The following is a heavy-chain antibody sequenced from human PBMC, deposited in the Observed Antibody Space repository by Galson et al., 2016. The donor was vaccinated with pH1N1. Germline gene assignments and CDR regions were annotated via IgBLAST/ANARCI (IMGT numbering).Heavy chain of an antibody. CDR1: RFTFSTYW. D-gene: IGHD3-3*01. V-gene: IGHV3-7*05. Sequence: SLRLSCAASRFTFSTYWMTWVRQAPGKGLEWVANIKQDGSQKYYVDSVKGRLTISRDNAKNTLYLQMNSLRAEDTAMYYCAREIGGRDSYWGQGTLVTVSS. CDR2: IKQDGSQK. CDR3: AREIGGRDSY. J-gene: IGHJ4*02.